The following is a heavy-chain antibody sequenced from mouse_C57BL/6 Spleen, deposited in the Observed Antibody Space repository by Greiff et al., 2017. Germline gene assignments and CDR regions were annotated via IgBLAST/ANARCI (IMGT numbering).Heavy chain of an antibody. CDR1: GFTFSSYG. CDR2: ISSGGSYT. J-gene: IGHJ1*03. D-gene: IGHD2-4*01. V-gene: IGHV5-6*02. Sequence: EVKLVESGGDLVKPGGSLKLSCAASGFTFSSYGMSWVRQTPDKRLEWVATISSGGSYTYYPDSVKGRFTLSRDTAKNTLYLQMRSLRSEDTAMYYCARRGDYEDWYFDVWGTGTTVTVSS. CDR3: ARRGDYEDWYFDV.